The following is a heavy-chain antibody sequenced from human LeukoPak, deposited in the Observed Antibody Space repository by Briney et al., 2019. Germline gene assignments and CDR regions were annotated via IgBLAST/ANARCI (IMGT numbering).Heavy chain of an antibody. CDR2: IKQDGSER. V-gene: IGHV3-7*01. CDR3: ARYGGGDQAPGDY. Sequence: GGSLRLSCAASGFTFGGYWMTWVRQAPGKGLEWVANIKQDGSERYYVDSVKGRFTISRDNAKNSLSLQMNSLRVEDTAMYYCARYGGGDQAPGDYWGQGTLVTVSS. J-gene: IGHJ4*02. CDR1: GFTFGGYW. D-gene: IGHD4/OR15-4a*01.